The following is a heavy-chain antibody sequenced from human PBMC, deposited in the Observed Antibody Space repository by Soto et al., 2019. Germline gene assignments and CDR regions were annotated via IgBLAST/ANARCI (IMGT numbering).Heavy chain of an antibody. CDR2: LKGDASST. V-gene: IGHV3-74*01. CDR3: ARGARGYYYMDV. Sequence: EVQVEESGGGLVQPGGSLRLSCAASGFTFSEYWMHWVRQAPGKGLVWVSRLKGDASSTNYADSVKGRFTISRDNAKNTAYLEINSLRAEDTALYYCARGARGYYYMDVWGKGTTVTVSS. J-gene: IGHJ6*03. D-gene: IGHD3-3*01. CDR1: GFTFSEYW.